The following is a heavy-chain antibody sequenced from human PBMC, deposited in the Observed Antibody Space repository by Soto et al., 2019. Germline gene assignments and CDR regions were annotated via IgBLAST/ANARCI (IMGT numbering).Heavy chain of an antibody. J-gene: IGHJ4*02. CDR1: GFTFSILA. Sequence: GGSLRLSCAASGFTFSILAMGWVRQAPGKGLEWVSVIDYTGGTTYYTDSVKGRFTISRDNSKNTLYLQMNSLRAEDTAVYYCAKGTYYYGSAPYYFDYWGQIPLVTLSS. D-gene: IGHD3-10*01. V-gene: IGHV3-23*01. CDR2: IDYTGGTT. CDR3: AKGTYYYGSAPYYFDY.